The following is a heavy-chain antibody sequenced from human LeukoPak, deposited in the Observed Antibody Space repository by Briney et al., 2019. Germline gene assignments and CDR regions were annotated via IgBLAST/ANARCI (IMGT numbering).Heavy chain of an antibody. J-gene: IGHJ4*02. V-gene: IGHV4-34*01. CDR2: INHSGSA. Sequence: SETLSLTCAVYGGSFSGYYWSWIRQSPGKGLEWIGEINHSGSANYNPSLKSRVTISVDTSKNQFSLKLSSVTAADTAVYYCARALAGTSDYWGQGTLVTVSS. CDR3: ARALAGTSDY. D-gene: IGHD6-19*01. CDR1: GGSFSGYY.